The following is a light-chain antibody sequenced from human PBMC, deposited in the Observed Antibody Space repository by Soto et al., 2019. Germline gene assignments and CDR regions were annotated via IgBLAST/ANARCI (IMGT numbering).Light chain of an antibody. CDR3: QQYNSYSPT. CDR1: QRINSW. Sequence: DIQMTQSPAALSASVGDRVTITCRASQRINSWLAWYQQKPGKAPKLLIYGASSLESGVPSRFSGSGSGTDFTLTISSLHPDDFATYYCQQYNSYSPTFGQGTRVEIK. J-gene: IGKJ1*01. V-gene: IGKV1-5*01. CDR2: GAS.